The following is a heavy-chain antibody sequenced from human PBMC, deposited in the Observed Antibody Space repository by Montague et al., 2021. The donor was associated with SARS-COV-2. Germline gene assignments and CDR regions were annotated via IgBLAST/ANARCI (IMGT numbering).Heavy chain of an antibody. CDR1: GGSFSGYY. V-gene: IGHV4-34*01. D-gene: IGHD3-3*01. Sequence: ETLSLTCAVYGGSFSGYYWSWIRQPPGKGLEWIGSIYYSGSTYYTPSLKSRVTISVDTSKNQFSLRLSSVTAADTAVYYCARHSGRDTIFGVVIIFDAFDIWSQGTMVTVSS. CDR2: IYYSGST. J-gene: IGHJ3*02. CDR3: ARHSGRDTIFGVVIIFDAFDI.